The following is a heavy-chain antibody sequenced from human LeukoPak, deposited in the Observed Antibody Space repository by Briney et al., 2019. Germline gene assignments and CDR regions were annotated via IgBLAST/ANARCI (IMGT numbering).Heavy chain of an antibody. V-gene: IGHV1-8*01. Sequence: ASVKVSCKASGYTFTSYDINWVRQATGQGLEWMGWMNPNSGNTGYAQKFQGRVTMTRNTSISTAYMELSSLRSEDTAVYYCARGPAVTLTGYCYYMDVWGKGTTVTVSS. CDR3: ARGPAVTLTGYCYYMDV. CDR2: MNPNSGNT. CDR1: GYTFTSYD. D-gene: IGHD4-11*01. J-gene: IGHJ6*03.